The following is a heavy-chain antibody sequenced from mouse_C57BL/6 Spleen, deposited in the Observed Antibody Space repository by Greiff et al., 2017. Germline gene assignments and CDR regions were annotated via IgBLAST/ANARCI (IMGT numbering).Heavy chain of an antibody. D-gene: IGHD2-1*01. CDR1: GFNIKDDY. CDR3: TTGGNDYFDY. CDR2: IDPENGDT. V-gene: IGHV14-4*01. Sequence: EVQLQQSGAELVRPGASVKLSCTASGFNIKDDYMHWVKQRPEQGLEWIGWIDPENGDTEYASKFQGKATITADTSSNTAYLQLSSLTSTDTAVYYCTTGGNDYFDYWGQGTTLTVSS. J-gene: IGHJ2*01.